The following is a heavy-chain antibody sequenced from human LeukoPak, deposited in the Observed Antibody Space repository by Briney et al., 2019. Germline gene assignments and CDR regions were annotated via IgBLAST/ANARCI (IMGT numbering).Heavy chain of an antibody. Sequence: GRSLRLSCAASGFTFSSYAMHWVRQAPGKGLEWVAVISYDGSNKYYADSVKGRFTISRDNAKRYLYLQMNSLTTEDTAWYYCAKDVGKGVGAPSDWGQGILVTVSS. CDR3: AKDVGKGVGAPSD. J-gene: IGHJ4*02. CDR1: GFTFSSYA. CDR2: ISYDGSNK. V-gene: IGHV3-30*04. D-gene: IGHD1-26*01.